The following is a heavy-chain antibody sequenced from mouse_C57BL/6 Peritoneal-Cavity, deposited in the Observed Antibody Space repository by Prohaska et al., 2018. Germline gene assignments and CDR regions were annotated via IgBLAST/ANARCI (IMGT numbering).Heavy chain of an antibody. J-gene: IGHJ3*01. V-gene: IGHV5-17*01. CDR3: ARDPAWFAY. CDR1: GFTFSDYG. CDR2: ISSCSSTI. Sequence: EVQLVESGGGLVKPGGSLKLSCAASGFTFSDYGMHWVRQAPEKGLDGVAYISSCSSTIYYADTVKGRFTISRDNAKNTLFLQMTSLRSEDTAMYYCARDPAWFAYWGQGTLVTVSA.